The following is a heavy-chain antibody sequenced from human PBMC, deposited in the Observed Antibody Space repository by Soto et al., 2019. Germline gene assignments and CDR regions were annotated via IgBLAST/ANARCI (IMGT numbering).Heavy chain of an antibody. V-gene: IGHV3-48*02. CDR1: GFTFSSYS. D-gene: IGHD3-22*01. CDR2: ISSSSTI. CDR3: ARESNYDSRIPYFDY. Sequence: GGSLRLSCAASGFTFSSYSMNWVRQAPGKGLEWVSYISSSSTIYYADSVKGRFTISRDNAKNSLYLQMNSLRDEDTAGYYCARESNYDSRIPYFDYWGQGTLVTVSS. J-gene: IGHJ4*02.